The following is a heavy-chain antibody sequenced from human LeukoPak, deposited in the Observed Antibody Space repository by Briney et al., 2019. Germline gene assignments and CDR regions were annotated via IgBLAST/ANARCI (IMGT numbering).Heavy chain of an antibody. J-gene: IGHJ4*02. CDR2: ISYDGSNK. Sequence: GGSLRLSCAASGFTFSDYYMSWVRQAPGKGLEWVAVISYDGSNKYYADSVKGRFTISRDNSKNTLYLQMNSLRAEDTAVYYCAKDFFWSGRDAYYFDYWGQGTLVTVSS. CDR3: AKDFFWSGRDAYYFDY. CDR1: GFTFSDYY. D-gene: IGHD3-3*01. V-gene: IGHV3-30*18.